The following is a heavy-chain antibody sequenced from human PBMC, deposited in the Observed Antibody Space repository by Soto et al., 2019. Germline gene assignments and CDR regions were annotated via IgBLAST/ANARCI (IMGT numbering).Heavy chain of an antibody. CDR2: IIPIFGTA. CDR1: GGTFSSYA. J-gene: IGHJ6*02. Sequence: GASVKVSCKASGGTFSSYAISWVRQAPGQGLEWMGGIIPIFGTANYAQKFQGRVTITADKSTSTAYMELSSLRSEDTAVYYCARPHGGYYDSSGYYHMNYYYGKDVWGQGTTVTVSS. D-gene: IGHD3-22*01. CDR3: ARPHGGYYDSSGYYHMNYYYGKDV. V-gene: IGHV1-69*06.